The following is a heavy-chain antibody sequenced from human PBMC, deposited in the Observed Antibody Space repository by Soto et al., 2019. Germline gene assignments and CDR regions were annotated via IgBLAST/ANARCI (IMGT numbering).Heavy chain of an antibody. V-gene: IGHV3-23*01. Sequence: EVQLLESGGGLVQPGGSLRLSCAASGFTFSSYAMSWVRQAPGKGLEWVSVISGSGDSTYYADSVRGRFTISRDNSKNTLYLQMNSLRAEDTAVYYCAKDRDGAAPGPTKFYGMDVWGQGTTVTVSS. CDR1: GFTFSSYA. J-gene: IGHJ6*02. D-gene: IGHD6-13*01. CDR2: ISGSGDST. CDR3: AKDRDGAAPGPTKFYGMDV.